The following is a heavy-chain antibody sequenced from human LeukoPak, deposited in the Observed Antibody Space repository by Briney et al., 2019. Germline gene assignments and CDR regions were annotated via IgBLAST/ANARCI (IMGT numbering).Heavy chain of an antibody. CDR1: GFTFSDNY. V-gene: IGHV3-11*04. CDR2: ISSSGNTT. CDR3: ARDLGYSSGPNY. Sequence: GGSLRLSCAASGFTFSDNYMSWIRQAPGKGLEWVSYISSSGNTTKNADSVKGRFTIARDNAKNSLYLQMNSLRAEDTAVYYCARDLGYSSGPNYWGQGTRVTVSS. J-gene: IGHJ4*02. D-gene: IGHD6-19*01.